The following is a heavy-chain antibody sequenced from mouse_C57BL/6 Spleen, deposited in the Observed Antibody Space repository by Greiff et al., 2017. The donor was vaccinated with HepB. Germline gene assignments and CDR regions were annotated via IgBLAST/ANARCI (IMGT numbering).Heavy chain of an antibody. V-gene: IGHV14-3*01. CDR3: AYGSSKYFDV. J-gene: IGHJ1*03. D-gene: IGHD1-1*01. Sequence: VQLQQSVAELVRPGASVKLSCTASGFNIKNTYMHRVKQRPEQGLEWIGRIDPANGNTKYAPKFQGKATITADTSSNTAYLQLSSLTSEDTAIYYCAYGSSKYFDVWGTGTTVTVSS. CDR2: IDPANGNT. CDR1: GFNIKNTY.